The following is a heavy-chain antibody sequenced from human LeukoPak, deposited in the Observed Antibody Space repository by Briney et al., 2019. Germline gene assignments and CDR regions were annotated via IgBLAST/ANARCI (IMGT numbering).Heavy chain of an antibody. CDR1: GFTFSRFG. Sequence: PGGSLRLSCAACGFTFSRFGMNWVRQAPGKGLEWISYISSSSSAIYYADSVKGRFTISRDNAKNSLYLQMSSLRDEDTAVYYCAQRGGTDHWGQGTLVTVSS. CDR3: AQRGGTDH. D-gene: IGHD2-15*01. J-gene: IGHJ4*02. CDR2: ISSSSSAI. V-gene: IGHV3-48*02.